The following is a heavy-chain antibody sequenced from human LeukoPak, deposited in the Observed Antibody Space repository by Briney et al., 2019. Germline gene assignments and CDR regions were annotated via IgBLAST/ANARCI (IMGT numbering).Heavy chain of an antibody. Sequence: PSETLSLTCAVYGGSFSGYYWSWIRQPPGKGLEWIGEINHSGSTNYNPSLKSRVTISVDTSKNQFSLKLSSVTAADTAVYYCARAGDMVAPVDYWGQGTLVTVSS. D-gene: IGHD5-12*01. V-gene: IGHV4-34*01. CDR3: ARAGDMVAPVDY. J-gene: IGHJ4*02. CDR1: GGSFSGYY. CDR2: INHSGST.